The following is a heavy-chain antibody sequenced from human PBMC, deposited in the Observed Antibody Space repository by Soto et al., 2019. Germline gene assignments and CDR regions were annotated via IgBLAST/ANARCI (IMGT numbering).Heavy chain of an antibody. J-gene: IGHJ6*02. CDR3: ARVYKPAFDYYYYGMDG. D-gene: IGHD1-20*01. CDR2: INSDGSST. V-gene: IGHV3-74*01. Sequence: GSLRLSCAASGFTFSSYWMHWVRQAPGKGLVWVSRINSDGSSTSYADSVKGRFTISRDNAKNTLYLQMNRLRAEDTAVYYCARVYKPAFDYYYYGMDGWGQGPTVTVSS. CDR1: GFTFSSYW.